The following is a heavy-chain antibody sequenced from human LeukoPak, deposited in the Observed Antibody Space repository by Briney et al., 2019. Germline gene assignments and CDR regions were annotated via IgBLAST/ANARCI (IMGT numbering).Heavy chain of an antibody. D-gene: IGHD1-26*01. CDR1: GFTYKMYA. J-gene: IGHJ4*02. V-gene: IGHV3-23*01. CDR2: FSGPMETT. CDR3: ARGRWELLSYLDY. Sequence: GSLRLSCVASGFTYKMYAMSWVRHAPGKRLEWVSTFSGPMETTYYAPSVRGRFTMSRDNSKNTLSLQMNSLRAEDTAIYYCARGRWELLSYLDYWGQGTLVTVSS.